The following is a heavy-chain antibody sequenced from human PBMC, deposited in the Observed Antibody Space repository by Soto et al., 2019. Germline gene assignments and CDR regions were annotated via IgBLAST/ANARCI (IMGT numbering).Heavy chain of an antibody. J-gene: IGHJ4*02. CDR1: GDYISSGGSY. D-gene: IGHD4-4*01. V-gene: IGHV4-31*03. CDR2: IYYNGNT. Sequence: TLSLTCIVSGDYISSGGSYWTWIRQHPGKGLEWIGYIYYNGNTYYNPSLKSRITISVDTSNNQFSLKLSSVTAADTAVYYCASFNDRLTPATVLHWGQGTLVTVSS. CDR3: ASFNDRLTPATVLH.